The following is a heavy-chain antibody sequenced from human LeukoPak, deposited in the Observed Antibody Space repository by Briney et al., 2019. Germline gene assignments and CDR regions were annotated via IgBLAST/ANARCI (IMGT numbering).Heavy chain of an antibody. CDR2: ISSDGSNK. J-gene: IGHJ4*02. D-gene: IGHD3-3*01. CDR1: GFTSSSHT. V-gene: IGHV3-30-3*01. Sequence: GGSLRLSCAASGFTSSSHTMHWVRQAPGKGLEWVAVISSDGSNKNYADSVRGRFTISRDNSKNTLYLQMNSLRAEDTAVYYCARELLYHFDYWGQGTLVTVSS. CDR3: ARELLYHFDY.